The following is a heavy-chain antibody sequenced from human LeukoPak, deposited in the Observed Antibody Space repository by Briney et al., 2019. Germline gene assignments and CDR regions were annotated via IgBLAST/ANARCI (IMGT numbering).Heavy chain of an antibody. CDR3: ARDLSYYYDSSGYFDP. V-gene: IGHV4-59*01. Sequence: SETLSLTCTVSGGSISSYYWSWIRQPPGKGLEWIGCIYYSGSTNYNPSLKIRVTISVDTSKNQFSLKLSSVTAADTAVYYCARDLSYYYDSSGYFDPWGQGTLVTVSS. CDR1: GGSISSYY. D-gene: IGHD3-22*01. J-gene: IGHJ5*02. CDR2: IYYSGST.